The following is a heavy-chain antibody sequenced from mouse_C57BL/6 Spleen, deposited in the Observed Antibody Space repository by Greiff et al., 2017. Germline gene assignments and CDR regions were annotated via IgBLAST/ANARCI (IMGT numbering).Heavy chain of an antibody. CDR2: IYPGDGDT. J-gene: IGHJ4*01. D-gene: IGHD1-1*01. CDR1: GYAFSSSW. Sequence: QVQLQQSGPELVKPGASVKISCKASGYAFSSSWMNWVKQRPGKGLEWIGRIYPGDGDTNYNGKFKGKATLSADNYSSTVYLQLSRLTSEDSAVYFCARFTTVVVNYAMDYWGQGTSGTVSS. V-gene: IGHV1-82*01. CDR3: ARFTTVVVNYAMDY.